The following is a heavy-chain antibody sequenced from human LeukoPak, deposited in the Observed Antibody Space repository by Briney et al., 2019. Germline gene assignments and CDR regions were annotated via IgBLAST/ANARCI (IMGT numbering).Heavy chain of an antibody. Sequence: ASVKVSCKASGYTFTSYGISWVRQAPGQGLEWMGWISAYNGNTNYAQKLQGRVTMTTDTSTSTAYMELRSLRSDDTAVYYCARVSSGSYYYWFDPWGQGTLVTVSS. CDR1: GYTFTSYG. J-gene: IGHJ5*02. CDR2: ISAYNGNT. CDR3: ARVSSGSYYYWFDP. D-gene: IGHD1-26*01. V-gene: IGHV1-18*01.